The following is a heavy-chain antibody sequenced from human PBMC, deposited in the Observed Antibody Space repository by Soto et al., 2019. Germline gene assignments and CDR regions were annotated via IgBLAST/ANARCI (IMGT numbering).Heavy chain of an antibody. CDR3: PRRERYYGSPGWFDP. CDR1: SGSISSFTYY. V-gene: IGHV4-39*01. D-gene: IGHD3-10*01. J-gene: IGHJ5*02. Sequence: SETLSLTCCVSSGSISSFTYYGGCIRQPPGKGLEWIGTVYYNENTYYNPSLKSRVTITVDTAKNQFSLNLRYVTAADTAMYFCPRRERYYGSPGWFDPWGPGTLVTVSS. CDR2: VYYNENT.